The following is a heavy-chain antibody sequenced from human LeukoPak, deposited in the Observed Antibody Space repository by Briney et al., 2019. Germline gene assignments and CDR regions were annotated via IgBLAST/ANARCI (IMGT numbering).Heavy chain of an antibody. CDR2: ITGTT. J-gene: IGHJ3*01. CDR3: AKAFREYGSSTYSSFDV. V-gene: IGHV3-23*01. Sequence: PGGSLRLSCAASGFTFSSYAMSCVRQAPGKGLQWGSPITGTTQYADSVRGRFTIYRDNSKNILYLQMNSLSTEDTAIYYCAKAFREYGSSTYSSFDVWGQGTVVTVSS. CDR1: GFTFSSYA. D-gene: IGHD6-13*01.